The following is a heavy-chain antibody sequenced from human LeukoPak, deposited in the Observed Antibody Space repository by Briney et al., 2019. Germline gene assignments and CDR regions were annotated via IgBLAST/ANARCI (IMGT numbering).Heavy chain of an antibody. CDR2: ISSSSSYI. CDR1: GFTFSSYS. J-gene: IGHJ4*02. Sequence: KAGGSLRLSCAASGFTFSSYSMNWVRQAPGKGLEWVSSISSSSSYICYADSVKGRFIISRDNSKNTLYLQMNSLRAEDTAVYYCARGSAAGNFDYWGQGTLVTVSS. D-gene: IGHD6-13*01. V-gene: IGHV3-21*04. CDR3: ARGSAAGNFDY.